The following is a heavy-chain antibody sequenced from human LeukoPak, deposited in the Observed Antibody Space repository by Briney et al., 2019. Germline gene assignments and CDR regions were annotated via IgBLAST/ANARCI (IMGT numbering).Heavy chain of an antibody. V-gene: IGHV3-48*04. CDR2: ISSSSNTI. CDR1: GFTFSSYS. CDR3: AREPLTFDAFDI. J-gene: IGHJ3*02. Sequence: HPGRSLRLSCAAPGFTFSSYSMNWVRQAPGKGLEWVSYISSSSNTIYYADSVKGRFTISRDNAKNSLYLQMNSLRAEDTAVYYCAREPLTFDAFDIWGQGTMVTVSS.